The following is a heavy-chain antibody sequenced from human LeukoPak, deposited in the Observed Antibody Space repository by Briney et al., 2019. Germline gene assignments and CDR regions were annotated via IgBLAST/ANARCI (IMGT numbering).Heavy chain of an antibody. Sequence: ASVKVSCKASGYTFTSYGISWVRQAPGQGLEWMGWISAYNGNTNYVQKLQGRVNMTRDMSTSTVYMELSSLRSEDTAVYYCARDPPTDSSGYVFDPWGQGTLVTVSS. D-gene: IGHD3-22*01. CDR3: ARDPPTDSSGYVFDP. CDR2: ISAYNGNT. J-gene: IGHJ5*02. CDR1: GYTFTSYG. V-gene: IGHV1-18*01.